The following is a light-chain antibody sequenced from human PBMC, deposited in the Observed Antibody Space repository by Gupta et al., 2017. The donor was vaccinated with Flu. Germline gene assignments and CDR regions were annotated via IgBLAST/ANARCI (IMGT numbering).Light chain of an antibody. V-gene: IGLV2-8*01. CDR3: SSYLGSNNLV. Sequence: QSALSPPPPVSGSPVPSVTISCTGTSSDVGGDNYVSWYQQHPGKAPRLMIYEVSKRPSGVPDRFSGSTAGNTASLTVSGLQVEDEADYYCSSYLGSNNLVFGGGTKLTVL. CDR1: SSDVGGDNY. J-gene: IGLJ3*02. CDR2: EVS.